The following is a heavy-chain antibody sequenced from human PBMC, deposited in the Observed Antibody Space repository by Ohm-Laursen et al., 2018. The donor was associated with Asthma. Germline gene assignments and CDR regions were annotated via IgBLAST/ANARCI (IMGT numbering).Heavy chain of an antibody. Sequence: SLRLSCAASGFTFNTYAMAWVRQAPGKGLEWVSTTGGSTTSTFYADSVKGRFTISRDIFKSTLYLQMDSLRAEDTAVYYCAKDWGGFRSFDSWGQGTLATVSS. D-gene: IGHD2-21*01. CDR2: TGGSTTST. CDR1: GFTFNTYA. CDR3: AKDWGGFRSFDS. J-gene: IGHJ4*02. V-gene: IGHV3-23*01.